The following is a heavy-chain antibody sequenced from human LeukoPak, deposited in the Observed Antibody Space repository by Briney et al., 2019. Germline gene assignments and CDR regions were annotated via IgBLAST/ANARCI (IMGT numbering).Heavy chain of an antibody. CDR3: ARGRXXRLRXFDWLTSAFDI. CDR1: GGSFSGYY. J-gene: IGHJ3*02. Sequence: KPSETLSLTCAVYGGSFSGYYWSWIRQPPGKGLEWIGEINHSGSTSYNPSLKSRVTISVDTSKNQFSLKLSSVTAADTAVYYCARGRXXRLRXFDWLTSAFDIWGQGTMVTVSS. D-gene: IGHD3-9*01. CDR2: INHSGST. V-gene: IGHV4-34*01.